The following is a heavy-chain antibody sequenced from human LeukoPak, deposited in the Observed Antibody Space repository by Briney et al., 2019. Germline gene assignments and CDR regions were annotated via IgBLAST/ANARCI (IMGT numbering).Heavy chain of an antibody. Sequence: SETLSLTCTVSGGSISSYYWSWIRQPPGKGLEWIGYIYYSGSTNYNPSLKSRVAISVDTSKNQFSLKLSSVTAADTAVYYCARVTLPPRHYYDSSGYYVFDYWGQGTLVTVSS. J-gene: IGHJ4*02. V-gene: IGHV4-59*12. CDR2: IYYSGST. CDR1: GGSISSYY. CDR3: ARVTLPPRHYYDSSGYYVFDY. D-gene: IGHD3-22*01.